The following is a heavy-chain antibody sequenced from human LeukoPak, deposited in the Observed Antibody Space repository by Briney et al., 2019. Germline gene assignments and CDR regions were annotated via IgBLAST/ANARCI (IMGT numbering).Heavy chain of an antibody. V-gene: IGHV1-18*01. Sequence: PGASVKVSCKASGYTFTSYGISWVRQAPGQGLERMGWISANNGDTDYPPKLQDRVTMTTDTYTSTAYMELRSLRSDDTATYYCARESHETREDYWGQGTLVTVSS. CDR3: ARESHETREDY. J-gene: IGHJ4*02. CDR2: ISANNGDT. D-gene: IGHD1-1*01. CDR1: GYTFTSYG.